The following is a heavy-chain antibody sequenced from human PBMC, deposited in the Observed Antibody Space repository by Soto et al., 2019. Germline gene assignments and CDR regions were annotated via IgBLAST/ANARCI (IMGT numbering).Heavy chain of an antibody. J-gene: IGHJ6*02. CDR3: ATTATHPLLCFAVKFSEDGMDV. CDR1: GGSISSSSYY. CDR2: IYYSGST. D-gene: IGHD3-10*01. V-gene: IGHV4-39*01. Sequence: PSETLSLTCTVSGGSISSSSYYWGWIRQPPGKGLEWIGSIYYSGSTYYNPSLKSRVTISVDTSKNQFSLKLSSVTAADTAVYYCATTATHPLLCFAVKFSEDGMDVWGQGTTVTVSS.